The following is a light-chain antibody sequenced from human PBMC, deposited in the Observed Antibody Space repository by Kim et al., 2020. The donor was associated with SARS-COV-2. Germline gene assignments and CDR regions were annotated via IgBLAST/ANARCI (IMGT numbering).Light chain of an antibody. Sequence: SPGERATLSCRASQSLSSNNLAWYQQKPGQAPRRLIYGASTRATGIPDRFSGSGSGTDFTLTISRLEPEDFAVYYCQQSGSSPLTFGGGTKVDIK. CDR3: QQSGSSPLT. CDR2: GAS. CDR1: QSLSSNN. V-gene: IGKV3-20*01. J-gene: IGKJ4*01.